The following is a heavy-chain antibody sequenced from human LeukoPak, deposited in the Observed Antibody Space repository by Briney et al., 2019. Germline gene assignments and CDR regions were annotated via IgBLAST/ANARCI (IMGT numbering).Heavy chain of an antibody. CDR2: INHSGST. D-gene: IGHD1-1*01. Sequence: PSETLSLTCAVYGGSFSGYYWSWIRQPPGKGLEWIGEINHSGSTNYNPSLKSRVTISVDTSKNQFSPKLSSVTAADTAVYYCATNRPVQLERGYYMDVWGKGTTVTVSS. V-gene: IGHV4-34*01. CDR3: ATNRPVQLERGYYMDV. J-gene: IGHJ6*03. CDR1: GGSFSGYY.